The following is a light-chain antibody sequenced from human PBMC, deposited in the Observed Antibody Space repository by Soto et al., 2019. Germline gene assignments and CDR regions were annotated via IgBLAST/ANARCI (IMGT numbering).Light chain of an antibody. V-gene: IGKV3-11*01. CDR1: QSVSSY. CDR3: QQRSNWPPN. J-gene: IGKJ4*01. Sequence: EIVLTQSPATLSLSPGERATLSCRASQSVSSYLAWYQRKPGQAPRLLIYDASNRATGIPARFSGSGSGTDFTLTISSLEPEDFAVYYCQQRSNWPPNFGGGTKVEIK. CDR2: DAS.